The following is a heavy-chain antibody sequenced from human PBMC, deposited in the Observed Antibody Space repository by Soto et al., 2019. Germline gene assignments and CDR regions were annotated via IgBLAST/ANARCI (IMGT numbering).Heavy chain of an antibody. CDR2: IYTSGST. D-gene: IGHD6-13*01. V-gene: IGHV4-4*07. Sequence: PSETLSLTCTDSGGSISSYYWSWIRQPAGKGLEWIGRIYTSGSTNYNPSLKSRVTMSVDTSKNQFSLKLSSVTAADTAVYYCARGLPLAAAGSTTVFDYWGQGTLVTVSS. CDR1: GGSISSYY. CDR3: ARGLPLAAAGSTTVFDY. J-gene: IGHJ4*02.